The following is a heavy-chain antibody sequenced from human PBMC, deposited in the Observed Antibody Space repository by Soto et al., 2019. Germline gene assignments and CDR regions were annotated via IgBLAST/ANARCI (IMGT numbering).Heavy chain of an antibody. V-gene: IGHV3-74*01. CDR1: GFTFSGFW. D-gene: IGHD1-26*01. CDR3: TRDIGGASST. Sequence: EVQLVESGGGLVQPGGSLRLSCAASGFTFSGFWMHWVRQAPGKGLVWVSRTNNDGSVTDYADSVKGRSTISRDNAENTLYLQMNSLRAEDAAVYYCTRDIGGASSTWGQGTLVTVSS. CDR2: TNNDGSVT. J-gene: IGHJ5*02.